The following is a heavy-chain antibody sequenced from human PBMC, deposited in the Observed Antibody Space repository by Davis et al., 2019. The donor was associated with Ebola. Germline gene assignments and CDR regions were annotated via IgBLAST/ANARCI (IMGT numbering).Heavy chain of an antibody. D-gene: IGHD4-11*01. Sequence: MPSETLSLTCAVYGGSLSGHYWSWIRQPPGKGLEWIGEINHSGSTNYNPSLKSRVTISVDTSKNQFSLKLSSVTAADTAVYYCARGTVTTLGDYWGQGTLVTVSS. V-gene: IGHV4-34*01. CDR2: INHSGST. CDR1: GGSLSGHY. J-gene: IGHJ4*02. CDR3: ARGTVTTLGDY.